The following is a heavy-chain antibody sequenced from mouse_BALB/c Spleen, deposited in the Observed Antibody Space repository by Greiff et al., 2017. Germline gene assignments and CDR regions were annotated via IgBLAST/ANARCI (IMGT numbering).Heavy chain of an antibody. Sequence: QVQLQQSGPELVKPGASVRISCKASGYTFTSYYIHWVKQRPGQGLEWIGWICPGNVNTKYNEKFKGKATLTADKSSSTAYMQLSSLTSEDSAVYFCARYKVAFDYWGQGTTLTVSS. D-gene: IGHD1-1*02. CDR2: ICPGNVNT. CDR3: ARYKVAFDY. V-gene: IGHV1S56*01. CDR1: GYTFTSYY. J-gene: IGHJ2*01.